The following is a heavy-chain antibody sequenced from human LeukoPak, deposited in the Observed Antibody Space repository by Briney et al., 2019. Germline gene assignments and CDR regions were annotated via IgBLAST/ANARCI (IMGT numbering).Heavy chain of an antibody. CDR2: INPNSGGT. CDR3: ARDRSFMLDSSMSIFDY. D-gene: IGHD3-22*01. V-gene: IGHV1-2*02. J-gene: IGHJ4*02. CDR1: GYTFTGYY. Sequence: GASVKVSCKASGYTFTGYYMHWVRQAPGQGLEWMGWINPNSGGTNYAQKFQGRVTMTRDTSISTAYMELSRLRSDDTAVYYCARDRSFMLDSSMSIFDYWGQGTLVTVSS.